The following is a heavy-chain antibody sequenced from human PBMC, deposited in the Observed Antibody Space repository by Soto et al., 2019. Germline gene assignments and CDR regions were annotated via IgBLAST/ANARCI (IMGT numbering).Heavy chain of an antibody. CDR3: ARDPGYSYGNT. D-gene: IGHD5-18*01. V-gene: IGHV3-48*01. CDR2: ISNDDI. Sequence: PGGSLRLSCAASGFTFSIYSMNGVRQTPGKGLEFVSYISNDDIYYADSVKGRFTVSRDNAKNSLYLQMNSLRSEDTAVYYCARDPGYSYGNTWGQGTLVTVSS. CDR1: GFTFSIYS. J-gene: IGHJ5*02.